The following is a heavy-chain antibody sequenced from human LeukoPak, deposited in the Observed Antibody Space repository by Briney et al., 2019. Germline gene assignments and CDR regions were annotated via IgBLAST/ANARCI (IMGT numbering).Heavy chain of an antibody. CDR2: IKQDGSDR. CDR3: VRNLAVAGTCFDS. V-gene: IGHV3-7*03. Sequence: GGSLRLSCAASGFTFRNYWMSWVRQVPGTGLEWVANIKQDGSDRNYVTSVRGRFTISRDNAESSLYLQMNSLRAEDTTVYYCVRNLAVAGTCFDSWGQGTLVTVSS. CDR1: GFTFRNYW. D-gene: IGHD6-19*01. J-gene: IGHJ4*02.